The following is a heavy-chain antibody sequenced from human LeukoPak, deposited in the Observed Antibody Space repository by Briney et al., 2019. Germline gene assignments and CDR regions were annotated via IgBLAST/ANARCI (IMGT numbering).Heavy chain of an antibody. V-gene: IGHV1-8*01. CDR1: GYTFTSYD. D-gene: IGHD3-22*01. Sequence: ASVKVSCKASGYTFTSYDINWVRQATGQGLEWMGWMNPNSGNTGYAQKFQGRVTMTRNTSISTAYMELSSLRSEDTAVYYCAGSGRMVITDFDYWGQGTLVTVSS. CDR2: MNPNSGNT. CDR3: AGSGRMVITDFDY. J-gene: IGHJ4*02.